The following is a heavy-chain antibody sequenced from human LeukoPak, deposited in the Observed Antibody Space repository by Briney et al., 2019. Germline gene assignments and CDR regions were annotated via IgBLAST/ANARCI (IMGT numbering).Heavy chain of an antibody. J-gene: IGHJ4*02. CDR3: ARGYDGDYVDY. Sequence: GGSLRLSCAASGFTVSSNYMSWVRQAPGKGLEWVSVIYSGGSTYYADSVKGRFTISRDNSKNTLYLQMNSRRAEDTAVYYCARGYDGDYVDYWGQGTLVTVSS. CDR1: GFTVSSNY. D-gene: IGHD4-17*01. CDR2: IYSGGST. V-gene: IGHV3-53*01.